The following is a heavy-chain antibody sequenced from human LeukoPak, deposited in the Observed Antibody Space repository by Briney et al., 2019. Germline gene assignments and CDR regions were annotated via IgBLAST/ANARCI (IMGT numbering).Heavy chain of an antibody. V-gene: IGHV3-23*01. Sequence: GGSLRLSCAASGFTFSSYAMSWVRQAPGKGLDCVSAISGSGGSTYYANSVKGRFTISRDNSKNTLYLQMNSLRAEDTAVYYCGGRHLAGVSGFDYWGQGTLVTVSS. CDR3: GGRHLAGVSGFDY. J-gene: IGHJ4*02. CDR1: GFTFSSYA. CDR2: ISGSGGST. D-gene: IGHD2-8*01.